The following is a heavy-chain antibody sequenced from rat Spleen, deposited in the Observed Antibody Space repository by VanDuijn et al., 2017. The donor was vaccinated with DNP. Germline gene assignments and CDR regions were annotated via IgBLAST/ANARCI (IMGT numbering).Heavy chain of an antibody. CDR1: GFIFSDYA. J-gene: IGHJ4*01. V-gene: IGHV5S10*01. CDR2: VIYDCRTT. CDR3: TTGSLYTTDYYYLGAMDA. D-gene: IGHD1-6*01. Sequence: EVQLVESGGGLVPPGNSLKLSCAASGFIFSDYAMAWVRRSPKKGLEWVASVIYDCRTTYYRDSVKGRFTISRDNAKSTLYLQIDSLRSEETATYYSTTGSLYTTDYYYLGAMDAWGQGTSVTVSS.